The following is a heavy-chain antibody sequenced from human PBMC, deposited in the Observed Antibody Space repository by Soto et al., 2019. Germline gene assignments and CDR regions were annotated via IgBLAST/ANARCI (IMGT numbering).Heavy chain of an antibody. CDR1: GFTFSSYW. V-gene: IGHV3-74*01. CDR3: ARPRYAGSGTPFDH. CDR2: INGDGSTT. J-gene: IGHJ4*02. Sequence: EVQLVESGGGLVQPGGSLRLSCAASGFTFSSYWMHWVRQAPGKGLVWVSRINGDGSTTSYADSVKGRFIISRDNAKNMLYLQMNSLRAEHTAVYYCARPRYAGSGTPFDHWGQGTLVTVSS. D-gene: IGHD3-22*01.